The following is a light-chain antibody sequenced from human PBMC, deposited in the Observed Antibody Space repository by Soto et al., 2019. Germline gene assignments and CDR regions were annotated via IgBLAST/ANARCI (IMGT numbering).Light chain of an antibody. V-gene: IGKV1D-13*01. Sequence: AIQLTQSPSSLSASVGDRVRIFCRASQGVSSALAWYQQKPGKAPELLIYGVSSLESGVPSRISGTGSGTDFTLTISSLQPEDFATYYCQQFNNFPLTFGGGTKVEI. J-gene: IGKJ4*01. CDR2: GVS. CDR1: QGVSSA. CDR3: QQFNNFPLT.